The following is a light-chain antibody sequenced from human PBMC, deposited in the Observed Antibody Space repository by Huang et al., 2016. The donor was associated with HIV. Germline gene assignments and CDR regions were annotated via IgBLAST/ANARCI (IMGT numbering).Light chain of an antibody. J-gene: IGKJ3*01. CDR1: QNIGDN. CDR3: QQFNNWPPRFT. V-gene: IGKV3-15*01. Sequence: PGERATLSCRASQNIGDNLTWYQHKPGQAPSLLIYGASTRATGIPPRFSGSGSGTEFTLTISVLESDDFAVYYCQQFNNWPPRFTFGPGTTVDVK. CDR2: GAS.